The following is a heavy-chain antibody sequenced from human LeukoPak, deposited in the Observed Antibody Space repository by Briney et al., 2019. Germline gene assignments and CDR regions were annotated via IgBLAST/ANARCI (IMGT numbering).Heavy chain of an antibody. D-gene: IGHD5-18*01. V-gene: IGHV3-9*03. Sequence: GGSLRLSCAAPGFTFDDYAMHCVRQAPGEGLEWVSGISWNSGSIGYADSVKGRFTISRDNAKNSLYLQMNSLRAEDMALYYCAKGNSYGLERPYNWFDPWGQGTLVTVSS. CDR1: GFTFDDYA. CDR3: AKGNSYGLERPYNWFDP. CDR2: ISWNSGSI. J-gene: IGHJ5*02.